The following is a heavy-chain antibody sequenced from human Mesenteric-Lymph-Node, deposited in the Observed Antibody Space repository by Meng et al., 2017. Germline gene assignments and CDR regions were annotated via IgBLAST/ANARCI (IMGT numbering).Heavy chain of an antibody. J-gene: IGHJ4*02. Sequence: QVPLQGSGPGLVKPSGTLSLTCAVSGGSISSSNWWSWVRQSPGKGLEWIGEIYHSGSTNYNPSLKSRVTISVDKSKNQFSLKLSSVTAADTAVYYCGGSGPNKYYFDYWGQGTLVTVSS. CDR1: GGSISSSNW. D-gene: IGHD2-15*01. CDR2: IYHSGST. CDR3: GGSGPNKYYFDY. V-gene: IGHV4-4*02.